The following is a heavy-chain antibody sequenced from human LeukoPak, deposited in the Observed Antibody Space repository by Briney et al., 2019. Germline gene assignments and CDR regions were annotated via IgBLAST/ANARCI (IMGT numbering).Heavy chain of an antibody. V-gene: IGHV1-2*02. CDR3: AKDRYGDYEAPFHYYMDA. D-gene: IGHD5-12*01. Sequence: PSASVKVSCKASGYTFTGYYMHWVRQAPGQGLEWMGWINPNSGGTNYAQKFQGRVTMTRDTSISTAYMELSRLRSDDTAVYYCAKDRYGDYEAPFHYYMDAWGRGTTVTVSS. J-gene: IGHJ6*03. CDR1: GYTFTGYY. CDR2: INPNSGGT.